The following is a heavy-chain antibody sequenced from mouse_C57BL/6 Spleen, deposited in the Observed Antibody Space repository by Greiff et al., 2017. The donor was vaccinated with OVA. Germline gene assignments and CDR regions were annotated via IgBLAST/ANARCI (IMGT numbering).Heavy chain of an antibody. CDR3: ARSSSGYDGY. D-gene: IGHD3-2*02. Sequence: EVQLQQSGPELVKPGASVKISCKASGYSFTGYYMNWVKQSPEKSLEWIGEINPSTGGTTYNQKFKAKATLTVVKSSSTAYMQLKSLTSEDSAVYYCARSSSGYDGYWGQGTTLTVSS. V-gene: IGHV1-42*01. CDR1: GYSFTGYY. J-gene: IGHJ2*01. CDR2: INPSTGGT.